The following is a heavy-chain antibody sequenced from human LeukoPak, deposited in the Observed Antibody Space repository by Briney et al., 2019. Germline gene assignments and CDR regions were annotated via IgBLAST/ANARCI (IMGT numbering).Heavy chain of an antibody. V-gene: IGHV1-2*06. J-gene: IGHJ4*02. CDR2: INPNSGGT. Sequence: GASVKVSCKASGYTFTGYYMHWVRQAPGQGLEWMGRINPNSGGTNYAQKFQGRVTMTRDTSISTAYMELSRLRSDDTAVYYCAREIRDDSWYGDYYFDYWGQGTLVTVSS. CDR3: AREIRDDSWYGDYYFDY. CDR1: GYTFTGYY. D-gene: IGHD6-13*01.